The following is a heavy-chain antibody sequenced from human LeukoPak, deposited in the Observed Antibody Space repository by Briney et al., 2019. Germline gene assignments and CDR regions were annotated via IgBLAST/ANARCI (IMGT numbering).Heavy chain of an antibody. Sequence: ASVKVSCKASGYSFSSYEITWVRQAPGQGLEWMGWISGYNGNTKYAQKFQGRVTMTTDTSTGKAYMDLRSLRFDDTAVYYCARCGSYHPADYWGQGTLVTVSS. V-gene: IGHV1-18*01. CDR2: ISGYNGNT. D-gene: IGHD1-26*01. CDR1: GYSFSSYE. J-gene: IGHJ4*02. CDR3: ARCGSYHPADY.